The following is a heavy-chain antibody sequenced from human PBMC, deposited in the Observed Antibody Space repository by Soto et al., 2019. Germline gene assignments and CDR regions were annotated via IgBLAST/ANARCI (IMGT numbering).Heavy chain of an antibody. V-gene: IGHV1-2*02. D-gene: IGHD3-16*01. CDR3: ARVGRLGEFIAFDI. J-gene: IGHJ3*02. CDR2: INPNSGGT. CDR1: GDTFTGYY. Sequence: GVAVKVSCKASGDTFTGYYMHWVRQAPGQGLEWMGRINPNSGGTNYAQKFQGRVTMTRDTSISTAYMELSRLRSDDTAVYYCARVGRLGEFIAFDIWGQGTMVTVSS.